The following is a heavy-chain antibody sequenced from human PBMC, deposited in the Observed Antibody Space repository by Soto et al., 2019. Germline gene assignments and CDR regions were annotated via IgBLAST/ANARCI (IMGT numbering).Heavy chain of an antibody. Sequence: SETLSLTCSFSGDSVTSHYLTWIRQSPEKGLEWIGYMHYTGFSHYNPSLKSRLTISVDTSKNQFSLKLSSVTAADTAVYYCARLRGYSGYDYFDYWGQGTLVTLSS. CDR1: GDSVTSHY. CDR3: ARLRGYSGYDYFDY. D-gene: IGHD5-12*01. J-gene: IGHJ4*02. CDR2: MHYTGFS. V-gene: IGHV4-59*02.